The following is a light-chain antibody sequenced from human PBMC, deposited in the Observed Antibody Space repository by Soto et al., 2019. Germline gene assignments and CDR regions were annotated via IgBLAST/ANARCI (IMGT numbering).Light chain of an antibody. CDR3: SSYTSNSRV. J-gene: IGLJ1*01. V-gene: IGLV2-14*01. Sequence: QSVLTQPASVSGSPGQSITISCTGTSVGNYVSWYQQHPGKAPKLIIFEVTNRPSGVSDRFSGSQSDNTASPTISGLQAEDEAIYFCSSYTSNSRVFGTGTKVTVL. CDR1: SVGNY. CDR2: EVT.